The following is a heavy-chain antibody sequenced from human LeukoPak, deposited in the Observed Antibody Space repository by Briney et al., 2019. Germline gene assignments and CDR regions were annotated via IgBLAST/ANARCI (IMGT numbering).Heavy chain of an antibody. CDR1: GFTFSSYG. CDR3: AKDRRTYYYDSSGYSDY. CDR2: ISYDGSNK. Sequence: PGGSLRLSCAASGFTFSSYGMHWVRQAPGKGLEWVAVISYDGSNKYYADSAKGRFTISRDNSKNTLYLQMNSLRAEDTAVYYCAKDRRTYYYDSSGYSDYWGQGTLVTVSS. V-gene: IGHV3-30*18. J-gene: IGHJ4*02. D-gene: IGHD3-22*01.